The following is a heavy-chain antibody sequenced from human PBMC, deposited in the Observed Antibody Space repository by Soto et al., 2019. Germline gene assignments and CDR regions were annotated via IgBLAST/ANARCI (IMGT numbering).Heavy chain of an antibody. J-gene: IGHJ4*02. Sequence: QVQLEESGGGLVKPGGSLRLSCAASGFTFSAVYMSWIRQAPNKGLEYISYISSSGTSANYADSVKGRFTISRDNAKNSLYLQLNSLRAEDTPVYYCARDRGAVTGQYFDYWGQGALVTVPS. CDR2: ISSSGTSA. D-gene: IGHD6-19*01. CDR1: GFTFSAVY. CDR3: ARDRGAVTGQYFDY. V-gene: IGHV3-11*05.